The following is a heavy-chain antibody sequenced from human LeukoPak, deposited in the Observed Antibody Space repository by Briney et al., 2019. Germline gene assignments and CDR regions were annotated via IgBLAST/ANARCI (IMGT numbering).Heavy chain of an antibody. Sequence: GASVKISSKASGYTLTSYDINSVRQATGQGLEWMGWMNPNSGNTGYAQKFQGRVTITRDTSISSAYIELSRLRSEETAVYYCARTPISSRRYGAPPDYGAQGTVVTVSS. CDR1: GYTLTSYD. J-gene: IGHJ4*02. V-gene: IGHV1-8*03. CDR3: ARTPISSRRYGAPPDY. D-gene: IGHD6-19*01. CDR2: MNPNSGNT.